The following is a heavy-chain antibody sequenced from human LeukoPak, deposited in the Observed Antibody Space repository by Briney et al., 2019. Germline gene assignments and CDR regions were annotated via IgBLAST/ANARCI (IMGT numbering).Heavy chain of an antibody. D-gene: IGHD5-18*01. Sequence: GGSLRLSCAASGFTFSSYGMHWVRQAPGKGLEWAAFIRYDGSNKYYADSVKGRFTISRDNSKNTLYLQMNSLRAEDTAVYYCAKNRNTAMVFCADYWGQGTLVTVSS. CDR2: IRYDGSNK. V-gene: IGHV3-30*02. J-gene: IGHJ4*02. CDR3: AKNRNTAMVFCADY. CDR1: GFTFSSYG.